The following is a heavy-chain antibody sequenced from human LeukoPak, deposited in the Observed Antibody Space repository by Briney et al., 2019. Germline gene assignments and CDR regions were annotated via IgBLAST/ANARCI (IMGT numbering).Heavy chain of an antibody. CDR1: GFDFSGFS. D-gene: IGHD3-22*01. V-gene: IGHV3-7*01. CDR3: ARRPYYYDSLDY. J-gene: IGHJ4*02. Sequence: GGSLRLSCVVSGFDFSGFSMSWVRQAPGKGLEWVAIMDEYGSDIFYVESVKGRFIISRANARNSLYLQMNSLRAEDTAVYYCARRPYYYDSLDYWGQGTLVTVSS. CDR2: MDEYGSDI.